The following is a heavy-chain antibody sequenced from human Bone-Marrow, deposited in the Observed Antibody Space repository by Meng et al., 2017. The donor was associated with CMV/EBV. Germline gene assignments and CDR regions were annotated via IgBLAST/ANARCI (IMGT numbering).Heavy chain of an antibody. CDR3: ARTIYDFWSGSNPFDP. CDR2: INPNSGGT. J-gene: IGHJ5*02. Sequence: ASVKVSCKASGYTFTSYYMHWVRQAPGQGLEWMGWINPNSGGTNYAQKFQGRVTMTRDTSISTAYMELSRLRSDDTAGYYCARTIYDFWSGSNPFDPWGQGTLVTVSS. V-gene: IGHV1-2*02. D-gene: IGHD3-3*01. CDR1: GYTFTSYY.